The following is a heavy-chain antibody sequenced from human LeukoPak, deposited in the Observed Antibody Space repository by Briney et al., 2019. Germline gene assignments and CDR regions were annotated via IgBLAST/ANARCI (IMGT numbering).Heavy chain of an antibody. CDR2: INHSGST. J-gene: IGHJ4*02. V-gene: IGHV4-34*01. CDR1: GGSFSGYY. CDR3: ARHRSGSYSDY. Sequence: SETLSLTCAVYGGSFSGYYWSWIRQPPGKGLEWIGEINHSGSTNYNPSLKSRVTISVDTSKNQFSLKLSSVTAADTAVYYCARHRSGSYSDYWGQGTLVTVSS. D-gene: IGHD3-10*01.